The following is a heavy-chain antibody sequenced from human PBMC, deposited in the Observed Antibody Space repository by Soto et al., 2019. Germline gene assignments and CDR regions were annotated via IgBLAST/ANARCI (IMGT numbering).Heavy chain of an antibody. CDR2: ISGSGGST. CDR3: AKDPVVVVPADMDL. J-gene: IGHJ5*02. Sequence: ESGGGLVQPGGSLRLSCAASGFTFSSYSMSWVRQAPGKGLAWVSAISGSGGSTYYADSVKGRFTISRDNSKNTLYLQMNSLRAEDTALYYCAKDPVVVVPADMDLWGQGTLVTVSS. D-gene: IGHD2-2*01. CDR1: GFTFSSYS. V-gene: IGHV3-23*01.